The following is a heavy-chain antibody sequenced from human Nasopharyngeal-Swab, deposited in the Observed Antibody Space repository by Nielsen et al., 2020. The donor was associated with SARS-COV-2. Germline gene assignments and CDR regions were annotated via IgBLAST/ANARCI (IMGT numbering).Heavy chain of an antibody. V-gene: IGHV1-2*02. Sequence: ASVKVSCKASGYTFTGYYMHWVRQAPGQGLEWMGWINPNSGGTNYAQKFKGRVTMTRNTSISTGYMELSGLRFEDTAVYYCASGGTAYWGQGTLVTVSS. CDR1: GYTFTGYY. D-gene: IGHD1-1*01. CDR3: ASGGTAY. CDR2: INPNSGGT. J-gene: IGHJ4*02.